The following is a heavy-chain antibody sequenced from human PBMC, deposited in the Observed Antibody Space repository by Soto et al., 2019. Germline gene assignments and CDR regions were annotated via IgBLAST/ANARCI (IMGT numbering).Heavy chain of an antibody. V-gene: IGHV3-30*19. J-gene: IGHJ4*02. CDR3: AREAPWIQLWLGYFDY. CDR1: GFTFSSYG. D-gene: IGHD5-18*01. CDR2: ISYDGSNK. Sequence: GGSLRLSCAASGFTFSSYGMHWVRQAPGKGLEWVAVISYDGSNKYYADSVKGRFTISRDNSKNTLYLQMNSLRAEDTAVYHCAREAPWIQLWLGYFDYWGQGTLVTVSS.